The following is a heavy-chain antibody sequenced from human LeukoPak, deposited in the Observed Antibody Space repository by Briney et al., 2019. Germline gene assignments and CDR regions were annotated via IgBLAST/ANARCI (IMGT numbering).Heavy chain of an antibody. V-gene: IGHV4-39*01. J-gene: IGHJ1*01. CDR3: AKGHRGVYTDPVSL. CDR2: IDNDGST. D-gene: IGHD2-2*02. CDR1: GDSMSSGTYY. Sequence: SETLSLTCTVSGDSMSSGTYYWGWIRQPPGTGLEWIGSIDNDGSTYYSPSLKSRVTISVDTSKNQFSLNLSSVTAADTAVYYCAKGHRGVYTDPVSLWGQGTLVTVSS.